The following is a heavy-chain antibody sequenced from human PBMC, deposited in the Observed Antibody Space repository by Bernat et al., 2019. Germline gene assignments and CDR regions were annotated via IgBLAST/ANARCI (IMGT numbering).Heavy chain of an antibody. CDR2: IKQSGSEE. CDR1: CFTFSSHW. CDR3: VESRGYSYGYLDY. J-gene: IGHJ4*02. Sequence: EVQLVESGGGLVQPGRSLRLSCAASCFTFSSHWMSWVRQAPGKGLGWVANIKQSGSEEYKFESVKGRSTITRNNAKNLLYMKMKSLGAEVTDGYYCVESRGYSYGYLDYWGQGTLVTVSS. V-gene: IGHV3-7*03. D-gene: IGHD5-18*01.